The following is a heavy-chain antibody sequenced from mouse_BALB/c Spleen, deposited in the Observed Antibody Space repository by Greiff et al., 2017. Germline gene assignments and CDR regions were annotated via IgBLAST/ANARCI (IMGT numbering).Heavy chain of an antibody. J-gene: IGHJ4*01. V-gene: IGHV1-14*01. CDR1: GYTFTSYV. Sequence: EVQLQESGPELVKPGASVKMSCKASGYTFTSYVMHWVKQKPGQGLEWIGYINPYNDGTKYNEKFKGKATLTTDKSSSTAYMELSRLTSEDSAVYYSASKLHYAMDYWGQGTSVTVSA. D-gene: IGHD2-1*01. CDR2: INPYNDGT. CDR3: ASKLHYAMDY.